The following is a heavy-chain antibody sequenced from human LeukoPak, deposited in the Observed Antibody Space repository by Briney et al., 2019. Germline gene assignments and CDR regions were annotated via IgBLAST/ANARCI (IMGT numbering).Heavy chain of an antibody. CDR1: GFTFYIYW. D-gene: IGHD3-10*02. V-gene: IGHV3-74*01. CDR2: INSDGSST. J-gene: IGHJ4*02. Sequence: GGSLRLACAASGFTFYIYWMHWVRQAPGKGLVWVSRINSDGSSTNYADSVKGRFTISRDNAKNTLYLQMNSLRAEDTAVYHCVRGYGRGGFDYWGQGTLVTVSS. CDR3: VRGYGRGGFDY.